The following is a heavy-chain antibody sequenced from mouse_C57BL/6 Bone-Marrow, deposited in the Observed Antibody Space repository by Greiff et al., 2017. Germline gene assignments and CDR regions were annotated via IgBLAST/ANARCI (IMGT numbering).Heavy chain of an antibody. D-gene: IGHD1-1*02. CDR1: GYTFTDYT. CDR2: INPNNGGT. Sequence: SGPELVKPGASVKIPCKASGYTFTDYTLDWVKQSPGTSLEWIGDINPNNGGTISNQKFKGQATLTVDQSSSTAYMELRSLSSEVTAVYCCEGWYAPYAMDDWGQGTSVTVSS. J-gene: IGHJ4*01. V-gene: IGHV1-18*01. CDR3: EGWYAPYAMDD.